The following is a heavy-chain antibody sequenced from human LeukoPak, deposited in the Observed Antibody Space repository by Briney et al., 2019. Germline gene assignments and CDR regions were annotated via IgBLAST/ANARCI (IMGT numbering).Heavy chain of an antibody. CDR3: ARVPWSSSSGYYFYYMDV. V-gene: IGHV1-18*01. CDR1: GYTFTSYG. J-gene: IGHJ6*03. CDR2: ISAYKGNT. D-gene: IGHD6-6*01. Sequence: GASVKVSCKASGYTFTSYGITWVRQAPGQGLEWMGWISAYKGNTNYAQKLQGRVTMTRDTSISTAYMELSRLRSDDTAVYYCARVPWSSSSGYYFYYMDVWGKGTTVTVSS.